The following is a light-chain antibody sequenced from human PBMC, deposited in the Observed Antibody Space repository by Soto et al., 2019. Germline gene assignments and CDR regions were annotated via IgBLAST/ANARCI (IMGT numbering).Light chain of an antibody. CDR2: AAS. J-gene: IGKJ1*01. Sequence: DIQMTQSPSSLSASVGDRVTITCRASQSISGFVNWYQQKPGKAPKVLIYAASIVQSGVPSRFGGSGSGTQFTLTISSLQPEDFATYYCQQTYGTPRTFGQGTKVDIK. CDR1: QSISGF. CDR3: QQTYGTPRT. V-gene: IGKV1-39*01.